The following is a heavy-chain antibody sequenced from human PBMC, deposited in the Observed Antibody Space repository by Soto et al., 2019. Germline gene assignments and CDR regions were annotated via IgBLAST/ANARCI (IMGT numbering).Heavy chain of an antibody. J-gene: IGHJ6*02. V-gene: IGHV3-74*01. Sequence: GGSLRLSCAASGFTFSSYWMHWVRQTPGKGRVWVSRTNSDGSSTSYADSVKGRFTISRDNAKNTLYLQMNSVRAEDTAVYYCARGSLVREVEVVPAARDYYYGMDVWGQGTTVTVSS. CDR3: ARGSLVREVEVVPAARDYYYGMDV. CDR1: GFTFSSYW. D-gene: IGHD2-2*01. CDR2: TNSDGSST.